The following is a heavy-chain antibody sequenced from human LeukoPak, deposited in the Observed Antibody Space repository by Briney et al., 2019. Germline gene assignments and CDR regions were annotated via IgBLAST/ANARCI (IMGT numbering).Heavy chain of an antibody. CDR1: GFTFSDHY. Sequence: GGSLRLSCAASGFTFSDHYMDWVRQSPGKGLEWVAVISYDGSDKYYAEFVKGRFTISRDNSKNTLYLQMNSLRAEDTAVYYCARDFRPVVGTAGAFDSWGQGTLVTVSS. D-gene: IGHD2-2*01. V-gene: IGHV3-30*03. CDR2: ISYDGSDK. J-gene: IGHJ4*02. CDR3: ARDFRPVVGTAGAFDS.